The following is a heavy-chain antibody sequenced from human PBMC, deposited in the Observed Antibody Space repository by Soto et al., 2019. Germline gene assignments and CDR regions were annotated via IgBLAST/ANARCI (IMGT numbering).Heavy chain of an antibody. CDR1: GLSLSTSGVG. Sequence: SGPTLVNPTQTLTLTCTFSGLSLSTSGVGEGWIRQPPGKAVEWPAIIYGDVDKRYSPSLMRMLTHTEDTSKNQVVLTMTNMDPVDTATYYCAHRQYSSSYGAFDIWGQGTMVTVSS. CDR2: IYGDVDK. J-gene: IGHJ3*02. D-gene: IGHD6-13*01. V-gene: IGHV2-5*02. CDR3: AHRQYSSSYGAFDI.